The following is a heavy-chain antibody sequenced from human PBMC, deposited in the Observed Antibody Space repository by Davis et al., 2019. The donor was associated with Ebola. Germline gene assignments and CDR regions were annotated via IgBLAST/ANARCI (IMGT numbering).Heavy chain of an antibody. CDR2: IIPIFGTA. CDR3: ASFRVVGATGPGDYYYGMDV. D-gene: IGHD1-26*01. J-gene: IGHJ6*02. CDR1: GYTFTSYG. Sequence: SVKVSCKASGYTFTSYGITWVRQAPGQGLEWMGGIIPIFGTANYAQKFQGRVTITADKSTSTAYMELSSLRSEDTAVYYCASFRVVGATGPGDYYYGMDVWGQGTTVTVSS. V-gene: IGHV1-69*06.